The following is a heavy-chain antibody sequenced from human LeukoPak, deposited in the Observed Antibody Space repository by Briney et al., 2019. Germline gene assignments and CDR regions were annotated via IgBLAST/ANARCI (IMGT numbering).Heavy chain of an antibody. CDR2: IEQDGSEK. Sequence: GGSLRLSCAASGFTFSSYWMSWVRHAPGKGLEWVANIEQDGSEKYYVDSVKGRFTISRDNANNSLYLQMNSLRAEDTAVYYCARDQRYCSSSSCPWEPFDYWGQGTLVTVSS. J-gene: IGHJ4*02. CDR3: ARDQRYCSSSSCPWEPFDY. CDR1: GFTFSSYW. V-gene: IGHV3-7*05. D-gene: IGHD2-2*01.